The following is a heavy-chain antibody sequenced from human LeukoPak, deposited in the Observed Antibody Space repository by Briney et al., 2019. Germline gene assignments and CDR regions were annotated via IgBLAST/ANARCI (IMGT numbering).Heavy chain of an antibody. CDR2: IYTSGIT. V-gene: IGHV4-4*07. CDR1: GDSMYTYY. J-gene: IGHJ5*02. CDR3: ARDRGAVLT. Sequence: PSETLSLTCTVSGDSMYTYYWTWIRQSAGKGLEFIGRIYTSGITNYNPSLKSRVTMSVDTSKNQFSLKLTSVTAADTAIYYCARDRGAVLTWGQGTLVTVSS. D-gene: IGHD3-10*01.